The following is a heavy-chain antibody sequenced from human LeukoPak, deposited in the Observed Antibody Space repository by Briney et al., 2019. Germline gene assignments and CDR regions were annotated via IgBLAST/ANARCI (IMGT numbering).Heavy chain of an antibody. CDR2: ISDDETYK. J-gene: IGHJ4*02. CDR1: GFTFNSYS. CDR3: AKDLGLVGSGWERGLDY. D-gene: IGHD6-19*01. Sequence: GGSLRLSCAASGFTFNSYSMHWVRQAPGKGLEWVTAISDDETYKFYADSVKGRFTISRDNSKNTLYLQMNSLRAEDTAVYYCAKDLGLVGSGWERGLDYWGQGTLVTVSS. V-gene: IGHV3-30-3*01.